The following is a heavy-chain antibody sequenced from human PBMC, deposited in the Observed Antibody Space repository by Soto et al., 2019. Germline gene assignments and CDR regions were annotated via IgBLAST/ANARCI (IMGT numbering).Heavy chain of an antibody. CDR1: GFGFSSYA. J-gene: IGHJ4*02. CDR2: INVGNGNT. Sequence: ASAKDSCKAAGFGFSSYAIQWARQAPGQRLEWLGWINVGNGNTRYSQDFQGRVTITRDTSASTAYMELNSLTSEDTAVYYCAREHDSWSGYSFDYWAQGTLVTVSS. D-gene: IGHD3-3*01. V-gene: IGHV1-3*01. CDR3: AREHDSWSGYSFDY.